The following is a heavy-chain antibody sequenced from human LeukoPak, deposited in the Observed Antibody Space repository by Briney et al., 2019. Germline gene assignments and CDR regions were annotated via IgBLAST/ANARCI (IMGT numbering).Heavy chain of an antibody. CDR2: IGSRSAYT. CDR1: GFTFSSYS. J-gene: IGHJ3*02. V-gene: IGHV3-21*01. Sequence: GGPLRLSCAASGFTFSSYSMNWVRQAPGKGLEWVSSIGSRSAYTYYADSVKGRFTISRDNTKNSLYLQMNSLRAGDTAVYYCARRGLNVDAFDIWGQGTMVTVSS. D-gene: IGHD1-1*01. CDR3: ARRGLNVDAFDI.